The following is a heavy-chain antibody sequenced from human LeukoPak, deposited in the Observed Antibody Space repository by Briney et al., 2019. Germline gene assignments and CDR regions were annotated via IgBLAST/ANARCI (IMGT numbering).Heavy chain of an antibody. CDR2: ISGSGGST. J-gene: IGHJ6*02. D-gene: IGHD1-26*01. V-gene: IGHV3-23*01. Sequence: GGSLRLSCAASGFTFSSYAMSWVRQAPGKGLEWVSAISGSGGSTYYADSVKGRFTISRDNSKNTLYLQMNSLRAEDTAVYYCAKDTVTRGSYHKDYYSMDVWGQGATVTVSS. CDR3: AKDTVTRGSYHKDYYSMDV. CDR1: GFTFSSYA.